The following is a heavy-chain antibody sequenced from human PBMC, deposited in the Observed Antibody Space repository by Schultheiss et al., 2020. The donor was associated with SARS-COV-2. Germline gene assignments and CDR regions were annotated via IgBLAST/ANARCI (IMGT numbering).Heavy chain of an antibody. CDR1: GGSISSGGYY. Sequence: SETLSLTCTVSGGSISSGGYYWSWIRQPAGKGLEWIGRIYTSGSTNYNPSLKSRVTMSVDTSKNQFSLKLSSVTAADTAVYYCAREVVVNAFDIWGQGTMVTVSS. CDR2: IYTSGST. CDR3: AREVVVNAFDI. D-gene: IGHD3-22*01. V-gene: IGHV4-61*02. J-gene: IGHJ3*02.